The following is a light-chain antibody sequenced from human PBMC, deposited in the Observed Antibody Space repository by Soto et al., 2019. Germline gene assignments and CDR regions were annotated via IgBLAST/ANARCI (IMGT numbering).Light chain of an antibody. J-gene: IGKJ5*01. CDR1: QSVRSY. CDR3: QQRSSWPIT. CDR2: DAS. Sequence: EIVLTQSPATLSLSPGERATLSCRASQSVRSYLAWYQQKPGQAPRLLIYDASNRATGIPARFSGGGSGTDFTLNISSLEPEDFAVYYCQQRSSWPITFGQGTRLEIK. V-gene: IGKV3-11*01.